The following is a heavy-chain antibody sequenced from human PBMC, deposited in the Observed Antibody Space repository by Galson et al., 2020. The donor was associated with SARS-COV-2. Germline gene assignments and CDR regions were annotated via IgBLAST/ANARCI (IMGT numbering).Heavy chain of an antibody. CDR3: ARIVSRTVADTGRRGAFDI. D-gene: IGHD6-19*01. J-gene: IGHJ3*02. CDR1: GFSLSSSGMC. Sequence: ESGPPLVKPTQTLTLTCTFSGFSLSSSGMCVSWIRQPPGKALEWLARIDWANNKYYNTSLKTRLTISKDTSKNQVVLTMTNMDPVDTATYYCARIVSRTVADTGRRGAFDIWGQGTMVTVSS. CDR2: IDWANNK. V-gene: IGHV2-70*11.